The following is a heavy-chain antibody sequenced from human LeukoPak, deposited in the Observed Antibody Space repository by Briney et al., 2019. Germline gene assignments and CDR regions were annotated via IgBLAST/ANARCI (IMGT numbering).Heavy chain of an antibody. D-gene: IGHD1-1*01. J-gene: IGHJ4*02. Sequence: GGSLRLSCAASGFTFSSYNMNWVRQAPGKGLEWVSSITSSSSYIYYADSVKGRFTISRDNSKNSLYLQMNSLRAEDTAVYYCARDQDWNDRGGLDYWGQGTLVIVSS. CDR2: ITSSSSYI. CDR3: ARDQDWNDRGGLDY. CDR1: GFTFSSYN. V-gene: IGHV3-21*01.